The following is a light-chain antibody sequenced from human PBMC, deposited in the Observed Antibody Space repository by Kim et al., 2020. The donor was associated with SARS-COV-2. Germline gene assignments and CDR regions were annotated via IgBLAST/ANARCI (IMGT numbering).Light chain of an antibody. Sequence: SPGDRAPLSSRASQSVSSSYLAWYQQKPGQAPRLLIYGASSRATGIPDRFSGSGSGTDFTLTISRLEPEDFAVYYCQQYGSSPWTFGQGTKVDIK. J-gene: IGKJ1*01. V-gene: IGKV3-20*01. CDR3: QQYGSSPWT. CDR1: QSVSSSY. CDR2: GAS.